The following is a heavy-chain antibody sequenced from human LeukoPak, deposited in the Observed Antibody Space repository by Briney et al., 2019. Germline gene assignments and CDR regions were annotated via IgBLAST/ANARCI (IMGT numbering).Heavy chain of an antibody. CDR3: ASGEYVWGSYRYAY. CDR1: GFTFSSYW. J-gene: IGHJ4*02. Sequence: GGSLRLSCAASGFTFSSYWMSWVRQAPGKGLEWVANIKQDGSEKYYVDSVKGRFTISRDNAKNSLYLQMNSLRAEDTAVYYCASGEYVWGSYRYAYWGQGTLVTVSS. V-gene: IGHV3-7*01. CDR2: IKQDGSEK. D-gene: IGHD3-16*02.